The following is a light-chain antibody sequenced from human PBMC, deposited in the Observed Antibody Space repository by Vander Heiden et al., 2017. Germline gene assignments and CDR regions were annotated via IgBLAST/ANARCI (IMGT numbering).Light chain of an antibody. V-gene: IGLV1-47*01. CDR1: CVNIGSNY. Sequence: QSVLTQPPSASGSPGQRVSISRSGSCVNIGSNYVYWYQQLPGTAPKVLIYKNNQPPSGVPDRFSGSKSGTSASLAISGLRSEDEADYYCAAWDDSLSGVVFGGGTKLTVL. CDR2: KNN. CDR3: AAWDDSLSGVV. J-gene: IGLJ2*01.